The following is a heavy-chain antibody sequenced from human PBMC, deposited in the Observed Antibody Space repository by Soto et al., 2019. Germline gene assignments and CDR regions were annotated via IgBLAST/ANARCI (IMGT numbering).Heavy chain of an antibody. CDR3: ARWRDVVVPAATDWFDP. D-gene: IGHD2-2*01. V-gene: IGHV4-59*01. Sequence: TLSLTCTVSGGSISSYYWSWIRQPPGKGLEWIGYIYYSGSTNYNPSLKSRVTISVDTSKNQFSLKLSSVTAADTAVYYCARWRDVVVPAATDWFDPWGQGTLVTVSS. CDR1: GGSISSYY. J-gene: IGHJ5*02. CDR2: IYYSGST.